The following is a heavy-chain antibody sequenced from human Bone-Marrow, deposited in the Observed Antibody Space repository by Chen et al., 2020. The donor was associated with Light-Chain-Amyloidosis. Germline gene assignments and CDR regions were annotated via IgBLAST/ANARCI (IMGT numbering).Heavy chain of an antibody. CDR3: AKDISYDDILPGYPADAFDI. V-gene: IGHV3-23*04. CDR1: GFASSSYA. CDR2: MSGSVGIR. Sequence: EVQLVESGGGLLQRGGSLRLSCAASGFASSSYAMSWVRQAPGKGLEWVSTMSGSVGIRYSGDSVKVRLTISRDNSKNALFLQMNSLRAEDTAVYYCAKDISYDDILPGYPADAFDIWGQGTMVTVSS. D-gene: IGHD3-9*01. J-gene: IGHJ3*02.